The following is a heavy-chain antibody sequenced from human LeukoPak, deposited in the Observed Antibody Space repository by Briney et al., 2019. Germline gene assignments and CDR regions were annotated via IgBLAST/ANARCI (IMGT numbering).Heavy chain of an antibody. Sequence: GASVKVSCKASGGTFSSYAISWVRQPPARGLEWMGGIIPIFGTANYAQTFHGRVTITADESTSKAYMELSSLRSEDAAVYYCARAGFAEWLPFYYYYYYMDVWGKGTTVTVSS. CDR2: IIPIFGTA. CDR1: GGTFSSYA. CDR3: ARAGFAEWLPFYYYYYYMDV. D-gene: IGHD3-3*01. J-gene: IGHJ6*03. V-gene: IGHV1-69*13.